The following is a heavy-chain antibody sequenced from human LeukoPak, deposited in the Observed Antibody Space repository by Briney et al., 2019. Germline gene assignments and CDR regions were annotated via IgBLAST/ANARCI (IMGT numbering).Heavy chain of an antibody. Sequence: GGSLRLSCAASGFTFDDYGMSWVRQAPGKGLEWVSGINWNGGSTGYADSVKGRFTIPRDNAKNSLYLQMNSLRAEDTALYYCAGSIAARYYYYYYMDVWGKGTTVTVSS. V-gene: IGHV3-20*04. CDR3: AGSIAARYYYYYYMDV. J-gene: IGHJ6*03. CDR2: INWNGGST. CDR1: GFTFDDYG. D-gene: IGHD6-6*01.